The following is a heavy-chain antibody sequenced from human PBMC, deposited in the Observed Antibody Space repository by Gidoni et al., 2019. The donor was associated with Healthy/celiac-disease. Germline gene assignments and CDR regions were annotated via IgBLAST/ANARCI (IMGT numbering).Heavy chain of an antibody. J-gene: IGHJ4*02. D-gene: IGHD6-13*01. V-gene: IGHV3-9*01. CDR2: MSWNSGSI. CDR1: GFTFADYA. CDR3: AKVQYSSSWYDGFDY. Sequence: EVQLVESGGGLVQPGRSLRLSCAASGFTFADYAMHWVRQAPGKGLEWVSGMSWNSGSIGYADSVKGRFTISRDNAKNSLYLQMNSLRAEDTALYYCAKVQYSSSWYDGFDYWGQGTLVTVSS.